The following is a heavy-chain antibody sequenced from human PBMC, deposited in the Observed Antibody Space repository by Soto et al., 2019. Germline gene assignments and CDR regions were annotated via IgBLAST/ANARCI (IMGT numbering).Heavy chain of an antibody. Sequence: QPGGSLRLSCAASGFTFSSYSMNWVRQAPGKGLEWVSYISSSSSTIYYADSVKGRFTISRDNAKNSLYLQMNSLRAEDTAVYYCAREPDYDILTGNWFDPWGQGTLVTVSS. CDR1: GFTFSSYS. J-gene: IGHJ5*02. CDR3: AREPDYDILTGNWFDP. V-gene: IGHV3-48*01. CDR2: ISSSSSTI. D-gene: IGHD3-9*01.